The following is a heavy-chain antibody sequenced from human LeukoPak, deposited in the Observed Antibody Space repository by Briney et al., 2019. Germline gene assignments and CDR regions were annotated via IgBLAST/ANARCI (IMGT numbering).Heavy chain of an antibody. CDR2: IRWNSGSI. D-gene: IGHD2-15*01. CDR3: ASSYNPEYCSGGSCYSVGGSRYYFDY. Sequence: PGGSLRLSCAASGFTFDDYAMHWVRQAPGKGLEWVSGIRWNSGSIGYADSVKGRFTISRDNAKNSLYLQMNSLRAEDTAVYYCASSYNPEYCSGGSCYSVGGSRYYFDYWGQGTLVTVSS. V-gene: IGHV3-9*01. J-gene: IGHJ4*02. CDR1: GFTFDDYA.